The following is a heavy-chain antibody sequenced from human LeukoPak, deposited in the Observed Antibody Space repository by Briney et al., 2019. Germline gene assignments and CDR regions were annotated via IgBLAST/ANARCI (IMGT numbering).Heavy chain of an antibody. CDR1: GGSFSDYY. CDR2: IIRSGIT. V-gene: IGHV4-34*01. D-gene: IGHD5-24*01. Sequence: SETLSLTCAVYGGSFSDYYGSWIRQAPGKGLEWIGEIIRSGITNYNPSLKSRATISIDTSKNQFSLKLSSVTAADTAVYLCARGNRAGYYFDYWGQGTLVTVSS. J-gene: IGHJ4*02. CDR3: ARGNRAGYYFDY.